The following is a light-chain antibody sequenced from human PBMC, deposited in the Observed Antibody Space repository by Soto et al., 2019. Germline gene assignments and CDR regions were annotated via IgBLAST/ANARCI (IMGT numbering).Light chain of an antibody. CDR2: SAS. CDR3: LQVDVYPWT. J-gene: IGKJ1*01. CDR1: QGIRTY. Sequence: IHLTQSPSSLSASVGGRVTITCRASQGIRTYLAWYQQKPGKAPKLLIYSASTLQSGVPSRFSGSGSGTDFTLTISSLQPEDFATYYCLQVDVYPWTFGQGTKVDIK. V-gene: IGKV1-9*01.